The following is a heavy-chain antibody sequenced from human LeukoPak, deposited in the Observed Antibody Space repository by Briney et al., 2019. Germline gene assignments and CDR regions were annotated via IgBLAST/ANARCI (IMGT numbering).Heavy chain of an antibody. D-gene: IGHD3-10*01. Sequence: PSETLSLTCAVSGGSIGSGGYSWSWIRQPPGKGLEWIGYIYHSGSTYYNPSLKSRVTISVDRSKNQFSLKLSSVTAAGTAVYYCARTRGFGELDNWFDPWGQGTLVTVSS. V-gene: IGHV4-30-2*01. CDR1: GGSIGSGGYS. CDR2: IYHSGST. CDR3: ARTRGFGELDNWFDP. J-gene: IGHJ5*02.